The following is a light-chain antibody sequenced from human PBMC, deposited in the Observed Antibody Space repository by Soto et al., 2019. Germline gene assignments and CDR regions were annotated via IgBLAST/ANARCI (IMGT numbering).Light chain of an antibody. CDR2: GSS. CDR3: QQYGSSPPYT. Sequence: EVVLTQSPGTLSLSPGERATLSCRASQTVSNNYLAWYQLKPGQAPRLLIFGSSDRAAGIPDRFSGSGAGTDFPLTISRLEPEDVAVYYCQQYGSSPPYTFGQGTKREIK. J-gene: IGKJ2*01. V-gene: IGKV3-20*01. CDR1: QTVSNNY.